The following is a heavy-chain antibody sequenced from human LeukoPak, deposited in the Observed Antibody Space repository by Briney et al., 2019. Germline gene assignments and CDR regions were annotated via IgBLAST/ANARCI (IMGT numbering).Heavy chain of an antibody. CDR2: IKRSGAGT. D-gene: IGHD4-23*01. J-gene: IGHJ3*02. Sequence: IKRSGAGTSYADSVRRPFTISRDSSEHTLYLQMNSLRAEDTAVYYCAKAVGSLDPFDIWGQGTMVTVSS. V-gene: IGHV3-23*01. CDR3: AKAVGSLDPFDI.